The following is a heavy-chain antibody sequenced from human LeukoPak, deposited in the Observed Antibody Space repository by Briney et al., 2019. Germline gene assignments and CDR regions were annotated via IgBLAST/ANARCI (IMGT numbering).Heavy chain of an antibody. CDR3: ARGLSYDILTGLPNWFDP. CDR2: IIPIFGTA. CDR1: GGTFSSYA. J-gene: IGHJ5*02. V-gene: IGHV1-69*06. Sequence: SVKVSCKASGGTFSSYAISWVRQAPGQGLEWMGGIIPIFGTANYAQKFQGRVTITADKSTSTAYLELSSLRSEDAAVYSCARGLSYDILTGLPNWFDPWGERTPVTVSS. D-gene: IGHD3-9*01.